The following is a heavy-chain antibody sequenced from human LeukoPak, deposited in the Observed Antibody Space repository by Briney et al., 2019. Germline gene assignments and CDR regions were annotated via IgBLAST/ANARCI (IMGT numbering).Heavy chain of an antibody. CDR2: IIPIFGTA. J-gene: IGHJ6*02. D-gene: IGHD6-6*01. Sequence: SVKVSCKASGGTFSSYAISWVRQAPGQGLEWMGGIIPIFGTANYAQKFQGRVTITADESTSTAYMELSSLRSKDTAVYYCARSSEYYYGMDVWGQGTTVTVSS. CDR1: GGTFSSYA. CDR3: ARSSEYYYGMDV. V-gene: IGHV1-69*13.